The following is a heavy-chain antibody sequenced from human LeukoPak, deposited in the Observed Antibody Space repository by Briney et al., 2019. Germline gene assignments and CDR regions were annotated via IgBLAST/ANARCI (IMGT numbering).Heavy chain of an antibody. J-gene: IGHJ4*02. CDR2: ISSSSSYI. Sequence: GGSLRLSCAASGFTFSSYSMNWVRQAPGKGLEWVSSISSSSSYIYYADSVKGRFTISRDSAKNSLYLQMNSLRAEDTAVYYCARVGIYYDSSGSHFDYWGQGTLVTVSS. CDR3: ARVGIYYDSSGSHFDY. D-gene: IGHD3-22*01. CDR1: GFTFSSYS. V-gene: IGHV3-21*01.